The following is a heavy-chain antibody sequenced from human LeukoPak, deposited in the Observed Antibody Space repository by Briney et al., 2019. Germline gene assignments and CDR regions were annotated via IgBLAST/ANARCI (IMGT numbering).Heavy chain of an antibody. Sequence: ASVKVSCKASGYTFTSYYIHWVRQAPGQGLEWMGIINPSSGSASNAQKFQGRVTMTRDMSSSTVYMELSSLRAEDTAVYYCARSLRVRGVPDYMDVWGKGTTVIISS. CDR1: GYTFTSYY. J-gene: IGHJ6*03. CDR3: ARSLRVRGVPDYMDV. CDR2: INPSSGSA. V-gene: IGHV1-46*01. D-gene: IGHD3-10*02.